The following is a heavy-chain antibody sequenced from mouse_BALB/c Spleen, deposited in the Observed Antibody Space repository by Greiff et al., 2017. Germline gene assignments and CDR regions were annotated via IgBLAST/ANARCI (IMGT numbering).Heavy chain of an antibody. CDR3: ARGGWGNYYFDY. D-gene: IGHD2-1*01. J-gene: IGHJ2*01. V-gene: IGHV5-17*02. CDR1: GFTFSSFG. CDR2: ISSGSSTI. Sequence: EVKLVESGGGLVQPGGSRKLSCAASGFTFSSFGMHWVRQAPEKGLEWVAYISSGSSTIYYADTVKGRFTISRDNPKNTLFLQMTSLRSEDTAMYYCARGGWGNYYFDYWGQGTTLTVSS.